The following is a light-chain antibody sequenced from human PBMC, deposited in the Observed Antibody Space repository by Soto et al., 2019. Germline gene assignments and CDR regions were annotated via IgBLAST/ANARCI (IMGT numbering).Light chain of an antibody. V-gene: IGKV3-15*01. CDR3: QHYNNWPST. CDR2: GAS. Sequence: EIVLTQSPGTLSLSPGERATLSCRASQSVSSYLAWYQQKPGQAPRLLIYGASTRATGIPARFSGSGSGTEFTLTISSLQSEDFAVYYCQHYNNWPSTFGQGTKVDI. J-gene: IGKJ1*01. CDR1: QSVSSY.